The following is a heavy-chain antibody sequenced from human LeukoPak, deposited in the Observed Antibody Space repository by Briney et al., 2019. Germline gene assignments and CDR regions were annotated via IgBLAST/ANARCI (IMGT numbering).Heavy chain of an antibody. D-gene: IGHD3-3*01. CDR2: ISWNSGSI. Sequence: GGSLRLSCAASGFTFDDYAMHWVRQAPGKGLEWVSGISWNSGSIGYADSVKGRFTISRDNAKNSLYLQMNSLRAEDTAVYYCARDYRAHYDFWSGYYAGGYYFDYWGQGTLVTASS. CDR3: ARDYRAHYDFWSGYYAGGYYFDY. J-gene: IGHJ4*02. V-gene: IGHV3-9*01. CDR1: GFTFDDYA.